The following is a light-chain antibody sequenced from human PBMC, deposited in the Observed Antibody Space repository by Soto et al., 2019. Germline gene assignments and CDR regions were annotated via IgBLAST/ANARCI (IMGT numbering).Light chain of an antibody. CDR2: GAS. J-gene: IGKJ1*01. V-gene: IGKV3-20*01. CDR3: QHYNSYSEA. CDR1: QSVISSY. Sequence: EIVLTQSPGTLSLSPGERATLSCRASQSVISSYLAWYQQKPGQAPRALIYGASSRATGIPDRFSGSGSGTEFTLTISSLQPDDFATYYCQHYNSYSEAFGQGTKVDIK.